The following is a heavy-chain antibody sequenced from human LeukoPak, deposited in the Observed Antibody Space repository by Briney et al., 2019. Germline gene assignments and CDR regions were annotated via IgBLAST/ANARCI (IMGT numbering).Heavy chain of an antibody. CDR2: IPYDGSDK. V-gene: IGHV3-30*19. CDR3: ARILDSAWGELGY. CDR1: GFTFSAFG. Sequence: QSGGSLRLSCAASGFTFSAFGMHWVRQAPGKGLEWVTFIPYDGSDKYYADSVKGRFTISRDNSKNTLYLQMNSLRAEDTAVYYCARILDSAWGELGYWGQGTLVTVSS. D-gene: IGHD6-19*01. J-gene: IGHJ4*02.